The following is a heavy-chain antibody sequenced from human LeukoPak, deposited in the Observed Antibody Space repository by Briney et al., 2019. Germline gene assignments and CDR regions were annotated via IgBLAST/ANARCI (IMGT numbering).Heavy chain of an antibody. J-gene: IGHJ4*02. Sequence: ASVTVSFKASGYTFTNYYMHWVRQAPGQGLEWMGIINPSGGSTSYAQKFQGRVTMTSDTSTSTVYMELSSLRSEDTAVYFCARVDAEGSGVKYFDYWGQGTLVTVSS. CDR3: ARVDAEGSGVKYFDY. CDR1: GYTFTNYY. V-gene: IGHV1-46*01. CDR2: INPSGGST. D-gene: IGHD3-10*01.